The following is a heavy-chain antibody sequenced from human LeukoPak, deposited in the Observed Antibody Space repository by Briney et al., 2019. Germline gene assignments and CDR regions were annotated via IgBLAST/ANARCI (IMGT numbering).Heavy chain of an antibody. V-gene: IGHV5-51*01. CDR2: IYPGDSDT. D-gene: IGHD1-26*01. CDR3: ASRVGAGSYLNEY. Sequence: EESLKISCKASGYSFTSYWIGWVRQMPGKGLEYMGIIYPGDSDTKYSPSFQGQITISADTSISTAYLQWSSLKASDTAMYFCASRVGAGSYLNEYWGQGTLVTVSS. CDR1: GYSFTSYW. J-gene: IGHJ4*02.